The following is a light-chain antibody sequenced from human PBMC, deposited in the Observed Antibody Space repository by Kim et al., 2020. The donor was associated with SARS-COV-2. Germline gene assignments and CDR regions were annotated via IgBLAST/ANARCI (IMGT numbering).Light chain of an antibody. CDR2: GAS. V-gene: IGKV3-20*01. Sequence: LSPGDRATLSCRASQSVSSNYLAWYQQKPGQAPRLLIYGASSRATGIPDRFSGSGSGTDFTLTISRVEPEDFAVFYCQHYGSSPYTFGQGTKLEI. CDR3: QHYGSSPYT. CDR1: QSVSSNY. J-gene: IGKJ2*01.